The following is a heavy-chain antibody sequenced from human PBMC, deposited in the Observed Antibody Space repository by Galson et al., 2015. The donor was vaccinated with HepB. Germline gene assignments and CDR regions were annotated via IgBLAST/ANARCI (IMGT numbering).Heavy chain of an antibody. Sequence: SLRLSCAASGFTFSNYAMTWVRQAPGKGLEWVSGITNSGGRRYYAEPGKGRFTISRDNSMNTVFLQMSSLRAEDTAINYCAKGAYMSSYSLYGMDAWGQGTTVIVSS. CDR2: ITNSGGRR. CDR1: GFTFSNYA. J-gene: IGHJ6*02. V-gene: IGHV3-23*01. CDR3: AKGAYMSSYSLYGMDA. D-gene: IGHD6-6*01.